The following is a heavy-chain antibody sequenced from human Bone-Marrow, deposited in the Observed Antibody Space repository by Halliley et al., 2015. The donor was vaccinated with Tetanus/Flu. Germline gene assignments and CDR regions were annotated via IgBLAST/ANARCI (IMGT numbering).Heavy chain of an antibody. V-gene: IGHV4-39*01. CDR1: GGSISSSSYY. CDR2: IYYNGNP. CDR3: ARRLGYCSSTSCNFDY. D-gene: IGHD2-2*01. Sequence: TLSLTCTTSGGSISSSSYYWGWVRQPPGKGLEWIGRIYYNGNPFYKPSLKSRVTISVDTSKNQFSLKLRYVTAADSGVYYCARRLGYCSSTSCNFDYWGQGTLVTVSS. J-gene: IGHJ4*02.